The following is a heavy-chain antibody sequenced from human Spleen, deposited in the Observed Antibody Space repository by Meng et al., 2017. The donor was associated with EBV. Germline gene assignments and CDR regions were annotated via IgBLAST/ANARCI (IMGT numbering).Heavy chain of an antibody. CDR1: GFTFSDYY. CDR2: GSDSTI. D-gene: IGHD3-3*01. V-gene: IGHV3-11*01. J-gene: IGHJ4*02. Sequence: QWQLVGSGGGLVKPGGSLRISCAASGFTFSDYYMSWIRQALSGSDSTIYYADSVKGRFTISRDNAKNSLYLQMNSLKAEDTAVYYCTTYYDFWSGYYYFDYWGQGTLVTVSS. CDR3: TTYYDFWSGYYYFDY.